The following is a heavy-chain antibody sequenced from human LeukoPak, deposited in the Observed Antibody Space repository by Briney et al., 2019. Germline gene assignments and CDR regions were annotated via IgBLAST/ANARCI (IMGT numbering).Heavy chain of an antibody. J-gene: IGHJ4*02. CDR3: ARGPLSGGAIQFDY. CDR2: VNPDGRST. D-gene: IGHD2-21*01. CDR1: GFIFSSYW. V-gene: IGHV3-74*01. Sequence: GGSLRLSFAASGFIFSSYWMHWVRQAPGKGLVWVSRVNPDGRSTSHADSVKGRFTMSRDNARDTLYLQMNSLRAEDTAVYYCARGPLSGGAIQFDYWGQGTLVTVSS.